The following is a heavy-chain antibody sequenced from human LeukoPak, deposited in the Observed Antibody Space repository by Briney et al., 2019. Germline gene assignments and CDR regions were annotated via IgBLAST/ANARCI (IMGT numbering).Heavy chain of an antibody. CDR1: GFTFSSYG. CDR3: AKVSGYYYGSGRA. D-gene: IGHD3-10*01. CDR2: ISYDGSNK. J-gene: IGHJ4*02. V-gene: IGHV3-30*18. Sequence: GGSLRLSCAASGFTFSSYGMHWVRQAPGKGLEWVAVISYDGSNKYYADSVKGRFTISRDNSKNTLYLQMNSLRAEDTAVYYCAKVSGYYYGSGRAWGQGTLVTVSS.